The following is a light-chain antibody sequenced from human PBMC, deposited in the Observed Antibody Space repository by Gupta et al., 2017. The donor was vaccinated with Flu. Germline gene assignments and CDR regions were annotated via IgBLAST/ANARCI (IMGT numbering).Light chain of an antibody. CDR1: QPVGTTY. V-gene: IGKV3-20*01. CDR3: QQCGSSPWT. CDR2: SAS. Sequence: IVLTQSPGTLSLSPGETATLPCRASQPVGTTYLAWSQQKPGQAPRLLIYSASSRAASIPDRSGGSGSVTDFTLTISRLEPEDVAIYFCQQCGSSPWTFGQGTKVEI. J-gene: IGKJ1*01.